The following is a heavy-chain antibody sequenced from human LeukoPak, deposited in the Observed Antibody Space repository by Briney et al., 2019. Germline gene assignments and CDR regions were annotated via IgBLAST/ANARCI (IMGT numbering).Heavy chain of an antibody. CDR2: IKQDGSEK. Sequence: PGGSLRLSCAASRFTFNIYWMGWVRQAPGKGLEWVANIKQDGSEKYYVDSVTGRFTISRDNVKNSLYLQMNSLRVEDTAVYYCARELPTGTDYFDYWGQGILVTVSS. CDR1: RFTFNIYW. D-gene: IGHD3-10*01. J-gene: IGHJ4*02. V-gene: IGHV3-7*01. CDR3: ARELPTGTDYFDY.